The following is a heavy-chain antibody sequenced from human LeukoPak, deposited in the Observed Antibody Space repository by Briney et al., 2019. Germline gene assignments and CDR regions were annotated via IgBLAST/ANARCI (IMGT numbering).Heavy chain of an antibody. CDR2: ISYDGSNK. CDR1: GFTFSSSG. D-gene: IGHD6-6*01. J-gene: IGHJ6*03. Sequence: GGSLRLSCAASGFTFSSSGMHWVRQAPGKGLEWVAVISYDGSNKYYADSVKGRFTISRDNSKNTLYLQMNSLRAEDTAVYYCARDSHYTTSSNYYYYYTNVWGKGTTVTVSS. V-gene: IGHV3-30*03. CDR3: ARDSHYTTSSNYYYYYTNV.